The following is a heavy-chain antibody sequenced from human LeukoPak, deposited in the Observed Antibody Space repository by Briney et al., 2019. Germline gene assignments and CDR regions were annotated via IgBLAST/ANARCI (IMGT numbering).Heavy chain of an antibody. CDR1: GFTFSSYA. V-gene: IGHV3-23*01. CDR3: AKSINWYYYDSSGYTFDY. CDR2: ISGSGGST. J-gene: IGHJ4*02. D-gene: IGHD3-22*01. Sequence: PGGSLRLSCAASGFTFSSYAMSWVRQAPGKGLEWVSAISGSGGSTYYADSVKGRFTISRDNSKNTLYLQMNSLRAEDTAVYYCAKSINWYYYDSSGYTFDYWGQGTLVTVSS.